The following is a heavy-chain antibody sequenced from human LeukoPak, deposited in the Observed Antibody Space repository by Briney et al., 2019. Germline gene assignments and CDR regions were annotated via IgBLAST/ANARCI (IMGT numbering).Heavy chain of an antibody. CDR3: ARRAGAYSHPYDY. V-gene: IGHV3-53*01. CDR1: GFTFSNHG. CDR2: IYSGTI. J-gene: IGHJ4*02. Sequence: GGSLRLSCAASGFTFSNHGMNWVRQAPGKGLEWVSFIYSGTIHYSDSVKGRFTISRDNSKNTLYLQMNSLRAEDTAVYYCARRAGAYSHPYDYWGQGTLVTVSS. D-gene: IGHD4/OR15-4a*01.